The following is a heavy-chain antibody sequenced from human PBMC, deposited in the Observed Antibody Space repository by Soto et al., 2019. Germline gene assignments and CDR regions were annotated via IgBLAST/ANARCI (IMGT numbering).Heavy chain of an antibody. J-gene: IGHJ6*02. CDR3: ARDSPIARDLYYYYGMDV. V-gene: IGHV1-18*01. D-gene: IGHD2-21*01. CDR1: GYTFTSYG. CDR2: ISAYDDKT. Sequence: ASVKVSCKASGYTFTSYGISWVRQAPGQGLEWMGWISAYDDKTHYAQRLQGRVTMTTDTSTSTAYMELRSLRSDGTAVYYCARDSPIARDLYYYYGMDVWGQGTTVTVSS.